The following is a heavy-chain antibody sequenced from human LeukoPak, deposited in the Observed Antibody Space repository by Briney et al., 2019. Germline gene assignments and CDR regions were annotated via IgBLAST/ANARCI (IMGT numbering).Heavy chain of an antibody. CDR2: INHSGST. Sequence: NSSETLSLTCAVYGGSFSGYYWRWIRQPPGKGLEWIGEINHSGSTHYNPSLKSRVTISVDTSKNQFSLKLSSVTAADTAVYDCARDPRYFDWLLKRYYFDYWGQGTLVTASS. CDR1: GGSFSGYY. D-gene: IGHD3-9*01. CDR3: ARDPRYFDWLLKRYYFDY. V-gene: IGHV4-34*01. J-gene: IGHJ4*02.